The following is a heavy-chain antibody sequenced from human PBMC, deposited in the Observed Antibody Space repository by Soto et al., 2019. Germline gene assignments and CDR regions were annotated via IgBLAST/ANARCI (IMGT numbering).Heavy chain of an antibody. CDR2: IFNSGTT. CDR3: ALALGPTTGLDY. J-gene: IGHJ4*02. D-gene: IGHD6-19*01. V-gene: IGHV4-31*02. Sequence: QVQLQESGPGLVKPSQTLSLTCSVSGASTVSHYHWTWIRQPPGKGLEWMGYIFNSGTTFYNPSLTSRLSISMDTYGNHFSLELRSVTASDTAVDYCALALGPTTGLDYLGQGPLVTVSS. CDR1: GASTVSHYH.